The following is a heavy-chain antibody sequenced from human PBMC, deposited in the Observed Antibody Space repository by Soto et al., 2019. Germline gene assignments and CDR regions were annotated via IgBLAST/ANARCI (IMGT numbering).Heavy chain of an antibody. CDR2: ISYDGSDK. CDR1: GFTFSLYA. V-gene: IGHV3-30-3*01. CDR3: VRDRYAAAIATYFDY. J-gene: IGHJ4*02. D-gene: IGHD2-2*01. Sequence: QVQLVESGGGVLQPGRSLRLSCAASGFTFSLYAMHWVRQSPGKGLEWVASISYDGSDKYYADSVKGRFTISRDNSKNTLSLQMTSLTAADTAVYYCVRDRYAAAIATYFDYWGQGTMVSVSS.